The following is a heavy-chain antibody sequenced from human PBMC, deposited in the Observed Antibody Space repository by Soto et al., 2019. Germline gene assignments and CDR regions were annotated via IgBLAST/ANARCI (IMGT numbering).Heavy chain of an antibody. J-gene: IGHJ4*02. V-gene: IGHV1-18*01. CDR1: GYTFINYG. D-gene: IGHD2-8*01. CDR2: ISPDNVHT. CDR3: ATTGGDCTKGGCYDY. Sequence: QVQLVQSGAEVKNPGASVKVSCKASGYTFINYGISWVRQAPGQGLEWTAWISPDNVHTHYAQNVQGRATVTSDTSTSTAYMELRSLRSDDTAVYYCATTGGDCTKGGCYDYWGQGTLVTVSS.